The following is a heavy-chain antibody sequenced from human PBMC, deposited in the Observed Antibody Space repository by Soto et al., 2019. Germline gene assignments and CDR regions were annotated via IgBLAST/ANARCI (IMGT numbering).Heavy chain of an antibody. D-gene: IGHD6-6*01. J-gene: IGHJ6*03. V-gene: IGHV3-30*18. CDR2: ISHDGGIE. CDR1: RFSFSSYG. Sequence: QVQLVESGGGVVQPGRSLRLSCAASRFSFSSYGMHWVRQAPGKGLEWVTVISHDGGIEYYADSVKGRFTISRDNSKNTLYLQMNSLRAEDTAVYYCAKDFSSGNNYYYHMDVWGKGTTVTVSS. CDR3: AKDFSSGNNYYYHMDV.